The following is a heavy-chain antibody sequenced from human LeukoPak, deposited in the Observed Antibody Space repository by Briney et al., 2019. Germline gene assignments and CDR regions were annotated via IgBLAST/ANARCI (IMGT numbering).Heavy chain of an antibody. V-gene: IGHV3-21*01. Sequence: GGSLRLSCAASGFTFSSYSMNWVRQAPGKGLEWVSSISSSSSYIYYADSVKGRFTISRDSAKNSLYLQMNSLRAEDTAVYYCARDQGALVAAAGTPHYYNWFDPWGQGTLVTVSS. CDR3: ARDQGALVAAAGTPHYYNWFDP. D-gene: IGHD6-13*01. J-gene: IGHJ5*02. CDR1: GFTFSSYS. CDR2: ISSSSSYI.